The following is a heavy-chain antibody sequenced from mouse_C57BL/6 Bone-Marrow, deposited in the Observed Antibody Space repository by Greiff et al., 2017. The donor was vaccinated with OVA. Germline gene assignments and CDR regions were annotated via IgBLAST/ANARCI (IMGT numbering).Heavy chain of an antibody. CDR3: ARSLLGYFDY. CDR1: GFTFSDYG. V-gene: IGHV5-17*01. D-gene: IGHD4-1*01. J-gene: IGHJ2*01. Sequence: EVQVVESGGGLVKPGGSLKLSCAASGFTFSDYGMHWVRQAPEKGLEWVAYISSGSSTIYYADTVKGRFTISRDNAKNTLFLQMTSLRSEDTAIYYCARSLLGYFDYWGQGTTLTVSS. CDR2: ISSGSSTI.